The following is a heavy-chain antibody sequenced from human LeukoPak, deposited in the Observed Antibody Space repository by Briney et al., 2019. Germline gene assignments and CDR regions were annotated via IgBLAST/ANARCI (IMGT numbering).Heavy chain of an antibody. Sequence: NRGESLKISCKTSGYIFTDYYIGWVSQDPGKGLEWMGVIYPDDSDTRYSPSFQGQVTISADKSTSTAYLQWSSLKASDTAMYYCARGAPIFYYFESWGQGTLVSVSA. V-gene: IGHV5-51*01. CDR2: IYPDDSDT. CDR3: ARGAPIFYYFES. J-gene: IGHJ4*02. CDR1: GYIFTDYY.